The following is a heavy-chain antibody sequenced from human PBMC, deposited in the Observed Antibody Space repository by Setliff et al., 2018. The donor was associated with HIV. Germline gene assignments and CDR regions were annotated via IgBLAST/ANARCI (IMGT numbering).Heavy chain of an antibody. J-gene: IGHJ4*02. CDR1: GGTFGSYG. CDR3: ARTPYCTKGLCYKYYFDY. Sequence: SVKVSCKASGGTFGSYGISWVRQAPGQGLEWMGGIIPILGIANYAQKLQGRVTITADKSTSTAYMELSSLRSEDTAVYYCARTPYCTKGLCYKYYFDYWGQGTLVTVSS. V-gene: IGHV1-69*10. CDR2: IIPILGIA. D-gene: IGHD2-8*01.